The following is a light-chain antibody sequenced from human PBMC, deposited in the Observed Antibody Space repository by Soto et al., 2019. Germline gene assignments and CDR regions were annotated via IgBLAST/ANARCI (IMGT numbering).Light chain of an antibody. CDR2: DVT. Sequence: HSVLTPPAAVSDSPGQSITISCTGSSSDVDGYKYVSWYQQHPGKAPKLLIYDVTNRPSGVSNRFSGSKSGYTASLTISGLQSEDEADYYCSSYTSFKTLVFVTGTKATVL. CDR1: SSDVDGYKY. J-gene: IGLJ1*01. V-gene: IGLV2-14*01. CDR3: SSYTSFKTLV.